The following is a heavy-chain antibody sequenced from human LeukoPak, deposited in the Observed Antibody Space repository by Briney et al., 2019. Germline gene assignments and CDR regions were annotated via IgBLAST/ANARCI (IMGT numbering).Heavy chain of an antibody. J-gene: IGHJ4*02. CDR3: ARHLSGSYYPY. CDR2: IYYSGST. V-gene: IGHV4-39*01. Sequence: SETLSLTCTVSGGSISSYYWGWIRQPPGKGLEWIGSIYYSGSTYYNPSLKSRVTISVDTSKNQFSLKLSSVTAADTAVYYCARHLSGSYYPYWGQGTLVTVSS. D-gene: IGHD1-26*01. CDR1: GGSISSYY.